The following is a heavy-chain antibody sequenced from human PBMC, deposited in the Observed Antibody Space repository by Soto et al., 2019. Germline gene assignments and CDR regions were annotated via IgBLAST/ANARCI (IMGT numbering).Heavy chain of an antibody. CDR3: ARGGSSSRRTDY. CDR2: ISAYNANT. Sequence: QVQLVQSGAGVKKPGASVKVSCKASGYTFTNYGITWVRQAPGQGLEWMGWISAYNANTYYAQKLQGRVTMTTDTSTSTGYMELRSLKCGGTAVYYCARGGSSSRRTDYWGQGTLVTVSS. J-gene: IGHJ4*02. D-gene: IGHD6-6*01. V-gene: IGHV1-18*01. CDR1: GYTFTNYG.